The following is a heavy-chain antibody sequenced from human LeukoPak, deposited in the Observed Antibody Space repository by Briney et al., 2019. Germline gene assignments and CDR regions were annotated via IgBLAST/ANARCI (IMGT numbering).Heavy chain of an antibody. J-gene: IGHJ4*02. V-gene: IGHV3-23*01. CDR3: AKGGKSGNSGRASFDY. CDR2: ISGSGGST. D-gene: IGHD5-12*01. Sequence: PGGSLRLSCAASGFTFSSYAMSWVRQAPGKGLEWVSAISGSGGSTYYADSVKGRFTISRDNSKNTLYLQMNSLRAEDTAVYYCAKGGKSGNSGRASFDYWGRGTLVTVSS. CDR1: GFTFSSYA.